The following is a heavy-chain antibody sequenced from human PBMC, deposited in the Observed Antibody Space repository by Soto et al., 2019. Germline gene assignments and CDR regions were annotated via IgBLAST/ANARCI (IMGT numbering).Heavy chain of an antibody. V-gene: IGHV1-18*01. Sequence: QVQLVQSGAEVKQPGASVKVSCKASGYTFTSYGISWVRQAPGQGLEWMGWISAYNGNTNYAQKLQGRVTMTTDTSTSTAYMELRSLRSDDTAVYYCASGPFEGGYQLLWLDYWGQGTLVTVSS. J-gene: IGHJ4*02. CDR2: ISAYNGNT. CDR3: ASGPFEGGYQLLWLDY. D-gene: IGHD2-2*01. CDR1: GYTFTSYG.